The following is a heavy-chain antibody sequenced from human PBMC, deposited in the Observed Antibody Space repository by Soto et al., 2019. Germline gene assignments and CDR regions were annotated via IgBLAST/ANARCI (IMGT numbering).Heavy chain of an antibody. J-gene: IGHJ4*02. CDR1: GYSFSSLD. V-gene: IGHV1-8*01. CDR2: MEPSTGRT. Sequence: QVQLVQSGAEVREPGASVKVSCKASGYSFSSLDINWVRQTAGQGLEWMGWMEPSTGRTSYAQRFQGRVTMTRDTPINTAYMEVTTLTSDYTAFYYCARGVSAGVDYWGQGTLVTVSS. CDR3: ARGVSAGVDY. D-gene: IGHD6-19*01.